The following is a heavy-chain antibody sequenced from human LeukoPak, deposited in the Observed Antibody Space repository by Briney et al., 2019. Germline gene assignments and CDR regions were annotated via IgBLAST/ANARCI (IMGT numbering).Heavy chain of an antibody. J-gene: IGHJ6*02. CDR2: IYYSGST. Sequence: NSSETLSLTCTVSGGSISSSSYYWSWIRQPPGKGLEWIGYIYYSGSTNYNPSLKSRVTISVDTSKNQFSLKLSSVTAADTAVYYCARDGYSSSWYKGPGYYYYYGMDVWGQGTTVTVSS. CDR3: ARDGYSSSWYKGPGYYYYYGMDV. V-gene: IGHV4-61*01. CDR1: GGSISSSSYY. D-gene: IGHD6-13*01.